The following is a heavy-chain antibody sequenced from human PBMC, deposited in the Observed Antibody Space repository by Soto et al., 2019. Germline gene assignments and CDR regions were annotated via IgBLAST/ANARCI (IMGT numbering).Heavy chain of an antibody. CDR3: AKTPVDSSGYYRWEFDY. D-gene: IGHD3-22*01. Sequence: GGSLRLSCAASGFTFSSYWMHWVRQAPEKGLMWVSHINSDGSSTTYADSVKGRFTISRDNSKNTLYLQMNSLRAEDTAVYYCAKTPVDSSGYYRWEFDYWGQGTLVTVSS. CDR2: INSDGSST. CDR1: GFTFSSYW. V-gene: IGHV3-74*01. J-gene: IGHJ4*02.